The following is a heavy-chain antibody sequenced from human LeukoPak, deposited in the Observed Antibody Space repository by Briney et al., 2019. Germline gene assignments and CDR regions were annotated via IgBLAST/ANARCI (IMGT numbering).Heavy chain of an antibody. Sequence: GGSLRLSCAASGFTFDDYGMSWVRQAPGKGLEWVSGINWNGGSTGYADSVKGRFTISRDNAKNSMYPQMNSLRAEDTAVYYCARAPTHSSSWYASWDYYMDVWGKGTTVTVSS. CDR3: ARAPTHSSSWYASWDYYMDV. V-gene: IGHV3-20*04. CDR1: GFTFDDYG. D-gene: IGHD6-13*01. CDR2: INWNGGST. J-gene: IGHJ6*03.